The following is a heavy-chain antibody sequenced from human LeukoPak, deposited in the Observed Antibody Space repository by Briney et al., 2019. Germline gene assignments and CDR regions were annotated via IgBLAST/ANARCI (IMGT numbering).Heavy chain of an antibody. CDR1: GFTFSSYA. CDR2: ISSNGGST. Sequence: PGGSLRLSCSASGFTFSSYAMHWVRQAPGKGLEYVSAISSNGGSTYYADSVKGRFTISRDNSKNTLYLQMSSLRAEDTAVYYCASGTSGSFDYWGQGTLVTVSS. J-gene: IGHJ4*02. CDR3: ASGTSGSFDY. V-gene: IGHV3-64D*09. D-gene: IGHD1-1*01.